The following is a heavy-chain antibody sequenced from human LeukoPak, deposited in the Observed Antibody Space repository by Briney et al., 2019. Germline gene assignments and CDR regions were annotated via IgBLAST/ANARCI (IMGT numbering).Heavy chain of an antibody. V-gene: IGHV4-30-4*08. J-gene: IGHJ5*02. Sequence: SQTLSLTCTVSGGSISSGDYYWSWIRQPPGKGLEWIGYIYYSGSTYYNPSLKSRVTISVDTSKNQFSLKLSSVTAADTAVYYCARDTGGVLPAAIWFDPWGQGTLVTVSS. CDR1: GGSISSGDYY. CDR2: IYYSGST. CDR3: ARDTGGVLPAAIWFDP. D-gene: IGHD2-2*01.